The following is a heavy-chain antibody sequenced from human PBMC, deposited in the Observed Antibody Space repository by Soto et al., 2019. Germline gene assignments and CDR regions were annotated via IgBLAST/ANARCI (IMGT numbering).Heavy chain of an antibody. D-gene: IGHD5-18*01. V-gene: IGHV4-4*02. CDR3: ARAWPSVDSYGSGVMDV. Sequence: VELQEAGPGLVEPSGTLSVTCAGPGGSISRFNWGDWVRQPPGKGLEWVGEIYHSGSTNYNPSLRSRVTISLDKSKNQFSLRVKSVTAADTAEYYCARAWPSVDSYGSGVMDVWGQGTTVTVSS. CDR1: GGSISRFNW. CDR2: IYHSGST. J-gene: IGHJ6*02.